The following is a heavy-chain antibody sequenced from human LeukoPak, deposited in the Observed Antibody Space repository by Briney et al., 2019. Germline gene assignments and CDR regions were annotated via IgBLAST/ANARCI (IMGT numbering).Heavy chain of an antibody. Sequence: ASVKVSCKVSGYTFTSYYMHWVRQAPGQGLEWMGIINPSGGSTSYAQKLQGRVTMTRDMSTSTVYMELSSLRSEDTAVYYCARCGGGSCYRLDYWGQGTLVTVSS. CDR2: INPSGGST. J-gene: IGHJ4*02. CDR3: ARCGGGSCYRLDY. V-gene: IGHV1-46*01. D-gene: IGHD2-15*01. CDR1: GYTFTSYY.